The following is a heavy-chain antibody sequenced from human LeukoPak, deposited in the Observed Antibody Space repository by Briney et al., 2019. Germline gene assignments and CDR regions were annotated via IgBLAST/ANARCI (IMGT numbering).Heavy chain of an antibody. J-gene: IGHJ4*02. CDR2: IYYSGST. CDR1: GGSISSSNYY. Sequence: SETLSLTCTVSGGSISSSNYYWGWIRQPPGKGLEWLGNIYYSGSTYHNPSLKSPVTISVDMSKNQFSLKLSSVTAADTAVYYCARLSSSWPNQFDYWGQGTPVTVSS. CDR3: ARLSSSWPNQFDY. D-gene: IGHD2-2*01. V-gene: IGHV4-39*01.